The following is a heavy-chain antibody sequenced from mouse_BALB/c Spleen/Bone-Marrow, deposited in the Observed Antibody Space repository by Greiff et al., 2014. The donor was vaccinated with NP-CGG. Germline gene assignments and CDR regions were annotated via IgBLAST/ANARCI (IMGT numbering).Heavy chain of an antibody. D-gene: IGHD2-3*01. V-gene: IGHV2-9*02. CDR3: ARVYLWYFDV. CDR1: GVLLTSYG. CDR2: IWAGGST. Sequence: QVPLPQSGPGPVAPSQSPSITFTVSGVLLTSYGVHWGRQPPGKGLEWLGVIWAGGSTNYNSALMSRLSISKDNSKSQVFLKMNSLQTDDTAMYYCARVYLWYFDVWGAGTTVTVSS. J-gene: IGHJ1*01.